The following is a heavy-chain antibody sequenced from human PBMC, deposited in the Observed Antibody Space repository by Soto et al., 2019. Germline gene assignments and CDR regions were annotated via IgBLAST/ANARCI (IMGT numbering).Heavy chain of an antibody. CDR2: IWHDGSKK. D-gene: IGHD3-10*01. CDR3: ARDRGDFGSGGSFFDY. V-gene: IGHV3-33*01. J-gene: IGHJ4*02. CDR1: GFRNYG. Sequence: QVQLVVSGGGVVQPGRSLRLFCAASGFRNYGMHWVRQAPGKGLEWVALIWHDGSKKHYADSVKGRFTISRDDSKNTVDLQMNSLRADYTAVYYCARDRGDFGSGGSFFDYWGQGTLVTVSS.